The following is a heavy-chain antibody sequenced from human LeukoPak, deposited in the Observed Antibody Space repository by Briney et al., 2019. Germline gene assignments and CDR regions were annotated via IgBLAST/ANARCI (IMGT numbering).Heavy chain of an antibody. CDR2: IKSKTDGGTT. Sequence: GGSLRLSCAASGFTFSNAWMSWVRQAPGKGLEWVGRIKSKTDGGTTDYAAPVKGRFTISRDDSKKTLYLQMNSLKTEDTAVYYCTTEALQPLDLRRGHWGQGTLVTVSS. J-gene: IGHJ4*02. CDR1: GFTFSNAW. D-gene: IGHD4-11*01. V-gene: IGHV3-15*01. CDR3: TTEALQPLDLRRGH.